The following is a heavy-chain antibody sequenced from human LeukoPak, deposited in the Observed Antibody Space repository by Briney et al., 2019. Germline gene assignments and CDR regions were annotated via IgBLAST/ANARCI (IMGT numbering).Heavy chain of an antibody. CDR2: INPYNGNT. J-gene: IGHJ3*01. D-gene: IGHD6-19*01. CDR1: GYTFKYYG. CDR3: ARGILAVTSTGRDALDV. Sequence: ASVKVSCKASGYTFKYYGVTWVRQAPGQGLEWMGWINPYNGNTNYAQKLQGRVTVTTDKYTSTAYMELRNLISDDTAVYYCARGILAVTSTGRDALDVWGQGTMVTVSS. V-gene: IGHV1-18*01.